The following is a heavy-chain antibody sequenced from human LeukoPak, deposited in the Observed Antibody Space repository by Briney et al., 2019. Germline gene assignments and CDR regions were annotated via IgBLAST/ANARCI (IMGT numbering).Heavy chain of an antibody. D-gene: IGHD2-2*01. Sequence: SETLSLTCTVSGGSISSSSYYWGWIRQPPGKGLEWIGSIYYSGSTYYNPSLKSRVTISVDTSKNQFSLKLSSVTAADTAVYYCARDPDYCSSTSCSYYFDYWGQGTLITVSS. CDR2: IYYSGST. J-gene: IGHJ4*02. CDR1: GGSISSSSYY. CDR3: ARDPDYCSSTSCSYYFDY. V-gene: IGHV4-39*07.